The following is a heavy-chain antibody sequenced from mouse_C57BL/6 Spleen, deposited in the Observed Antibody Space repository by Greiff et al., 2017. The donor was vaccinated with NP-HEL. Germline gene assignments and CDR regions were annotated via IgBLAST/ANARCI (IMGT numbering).Heavy chain of an antibody. CDR2: IHPNSGST. CDR3: ARGGEDGYYAWFAY. Sequence: QVQLQQPGAELVKPGASVKLSCKASGYTFTSYWMHWVKQRPGQGLEWIGMIHPNSGSTNYNEKFKSKATLTVDKSSSTAYMQLSSLTSEDSAVYYCARGGEDGYYAWFAYWGQGTLVTVSA. V-gene: IGHV1-64*01. D-gene: IGHD2-3*01. J-gene: IGHJ3*01. CDR1: GYTFTSYW.